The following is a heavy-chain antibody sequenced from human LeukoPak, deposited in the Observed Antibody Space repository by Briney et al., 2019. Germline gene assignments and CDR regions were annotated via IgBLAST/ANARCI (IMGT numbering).Heavy chain of an antibody. J-gene: IGHJ4*02. CDR1: GDSVSINTAA. Sequence: SRTLSLTYALSGDSVSINTAAWNWLRQSPARGLEWLGSTYYMAKWYNDYAVSVKSRITINPDTSKNQFSLQLNSVTPEDAAVYYCARAEGYYSGSGNFDYCGQGTLVTVSS. CDR2: TYYMAKWYN. D-gene: IGHD3-10*01. CDR3: ARAEGYYSGSGNFDY. V-gene: IGHV6-1*01.